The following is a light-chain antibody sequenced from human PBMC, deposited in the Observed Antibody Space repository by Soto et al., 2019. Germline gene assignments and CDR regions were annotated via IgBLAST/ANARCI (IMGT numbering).Light chain of an antibody. CDR2: AAS. CDR1: QSVDSKD. CDR3: QQYGSSPLT. J-gene: IGKJ1*01. V-gene: IGKV3-20*01. Sequence: EIVLTQSPGTLSLSPGERATLSCRASQSVDSKDLAWYQQRPGQAPRILIFAASSRATGIPDRFSGSGSGTDFTLTISRLEPEDFAVYYCQQYGSSPLTFGQGTKVESK.